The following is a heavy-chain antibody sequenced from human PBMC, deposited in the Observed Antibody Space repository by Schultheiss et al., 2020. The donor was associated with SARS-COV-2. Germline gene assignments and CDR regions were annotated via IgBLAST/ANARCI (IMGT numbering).Heavy chain of an antibody. J-gene: IGHJ6*02. CDR1: GFTFSSYS. D-gene: IGHD6-13*01. CDR3: ARGPRYSSSWYYGMDV. Sequence: GGSLRLSCAASGFTFSSYSMNWVRQAPGKGLEWVSVIYSGGSTYYADSVKGRFTISRDNSKNTLYLQMNSLRAEDTAVYYCARGPRYSSSWYYGMDVWGQGTTVTVSS. CDR2: IYSGGST. V-gene: IGHV3-66*01.